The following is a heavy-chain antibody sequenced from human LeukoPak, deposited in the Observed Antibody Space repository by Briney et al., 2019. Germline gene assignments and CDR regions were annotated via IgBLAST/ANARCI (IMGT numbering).Heavy chain of an antibody. Sequence: ASVKVSCKASGYTFTSYYMHWVRQAPGQGLEWMGIINPSGGSTSYAQKIQGRVTMTRDMSTSTVYMELSSLRSEDTAVYYCAGAYGDYVVTAFYYMDVWGKGTTVTVSS. CDR3: AGAYGDYVVTAFYYMDV. J-gene: IGHJ6*03. D-gene: IGHD4-17*01. CDR2: INPSGGST. V-gene: IGHV1-46*01. CDR1: GYTFTSYY.